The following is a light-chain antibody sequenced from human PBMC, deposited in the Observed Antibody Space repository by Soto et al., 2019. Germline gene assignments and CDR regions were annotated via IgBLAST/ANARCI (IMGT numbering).Light chain of an antibody. V-gene: IGKV1-39*01. CDR1: QTISSY. CDR2: GAS. J-gene: IGKJ1*01. CDR3: QHYNSYSEA. Sequence: DIQMTQSPSSLSASVGDRITITCRPSQTISSYLNWYQQKPGKPPKLLIYGASSLQTGVPSRFSGSGSGTDFTLTISSLQPDDFATYYCQHYNSYSEAFGQGTKVDIK.